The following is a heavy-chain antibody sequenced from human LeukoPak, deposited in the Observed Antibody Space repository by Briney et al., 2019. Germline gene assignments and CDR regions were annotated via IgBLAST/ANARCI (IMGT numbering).Heavy chain of an antibody. V-gene: IGHV3-48*04. CDR1: GFTFSSYS. J-gene: IGHJ4*02. CDR3: AKDGVLRFLEWLPHPYYFDY. Sequence: GGSLRLSCAASGFTFSSYSMNWVRQAPGKGLEWVSYISTRSSTIYYADSVKGRFTISRDNAKNSLYLQMNSLRAEDTAVYYCAKDGVLRFLEWLPHPYYFDYWGQGTLVTVSS. CDR2: ISTRSSTI. D-gene: IGHD3-3*01.